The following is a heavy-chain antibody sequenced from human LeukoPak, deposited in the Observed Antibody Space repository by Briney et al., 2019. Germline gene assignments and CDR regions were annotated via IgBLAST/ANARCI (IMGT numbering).Heavy chain of an antibody. D-gene: IGHD3-22*01. CDR2: IHTSGST. CDR1: GGSISTYS. J-gene: IGHJ3*02. Sequence: PSETLSLTCTVSGGSISTYSWNWIRQPAGRGLEWIGRIHTSGSTNYSPSLKSRITMSVDPSKNQFYLKLSSVTAADTAVYYCARGPRGAMIVVVHDPETAKKDDAFDIWGQGTMVTVSS. V-gene: IGHV4-4*07. CDR3: ARGPRGAMIVVVHDPETAKKDDAFDI.